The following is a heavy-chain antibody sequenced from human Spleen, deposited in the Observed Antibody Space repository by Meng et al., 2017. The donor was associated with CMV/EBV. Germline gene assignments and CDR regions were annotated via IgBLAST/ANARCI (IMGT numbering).Heavy chain of an antibody. CDR3: ARDINSGSSRYYDGMEV. CDR2: INPNNGGT. CDR1: GYTFTSYG. D-gene: IGHD6-13*01. V-gene: IGHV1-2*02. J-gene: IGHJ6*02. Sequence: ASVKVSCKASGYTFTSYGITWVRQAPGQGLEWMGWINPNNGGTNYAQKFQGRVTMIRDTSISTAYMELSRLRSDDTAVYYCARDINSGSSRYYDGMEVWGQGTTVTVSS.